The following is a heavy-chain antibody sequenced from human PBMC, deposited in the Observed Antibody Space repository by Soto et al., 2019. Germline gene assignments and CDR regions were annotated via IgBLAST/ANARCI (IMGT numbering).Heavy chain of an antibody. CDR3: AGFPSIATAIFYFDY. CDR2: ISHSGNT. J-gene: IGHJ4*02. D-gene: IGHD3-22*01. Sequence: SETLSLTCTVPGASITSNNYYWNWIRQHPGKGLEWIGYISHSGNTHSNPSLKSRLTISLDTSKNQFSLNLSSVTAADTAVYYCAGFPSIATAIFYFDYWGQGALVTVSS. V-gene: IGHV4-31*03. CDR1: GASITSNNYY.